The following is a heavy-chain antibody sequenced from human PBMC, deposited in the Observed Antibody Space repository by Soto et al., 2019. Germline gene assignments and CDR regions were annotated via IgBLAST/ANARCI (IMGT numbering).Heavy chain of an antibody. V-gene: IGHV1-58*02. CDR3: SADRPDIGVGWWV. CDR1: GSGFISSG. D-gene: IGHD2-15*01. J-gene: IGHJ6*02. CDR2: IVAASGQT. Sequence: SVKVSCKASGSGFISSGIQWVRQAHGQRLEWIGWIVAASGQTNYAQNFRGRVAITRDTSTATAYIELTGLTSEDTAVYFCSADRPDIGVGWWVWGQGTTVTVSS.